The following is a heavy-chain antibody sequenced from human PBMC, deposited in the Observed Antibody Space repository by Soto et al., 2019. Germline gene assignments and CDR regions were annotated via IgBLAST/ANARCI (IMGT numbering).Heavy chain of an antibody. CDR2: INHSGST. CDR3: ARAGIMITFGGVIVTSWFDY. V-gene: IGHV4-34*01. Sequence: SETLSLTCAVYGGSFSGYYWSWIRQPPGKGLEWIGEINHSGSTNYNPSLKSRVTISVDTSKNQFSLKLSSVTAADTAVYYCARAGIMITFGGVIVTSWFDYWGQGTLVTVSS. D-gene: IGHD3-16*02. J-gene: IGHJ4*02. CDR1: GGSFSGYY.